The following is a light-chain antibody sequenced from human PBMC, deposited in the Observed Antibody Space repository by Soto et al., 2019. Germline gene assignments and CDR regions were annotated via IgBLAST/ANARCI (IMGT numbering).Light chain of an antibody. CDR3: QQSYSTPIT. CDR1: QTISSY. V-gene: IGKV1-39*01. Sequence: DIQMTQSPSSLSASVGDRVTITCRASQTISSYLNWYQQKPGKAPKSLIYAASNLQSGVPSRFRGSGSGTDFTLTISSLQHEDFATYYCQQSYSTPITFGQGTRLEIK. J-gene: IGKJ5*01. CDR2: AAS.